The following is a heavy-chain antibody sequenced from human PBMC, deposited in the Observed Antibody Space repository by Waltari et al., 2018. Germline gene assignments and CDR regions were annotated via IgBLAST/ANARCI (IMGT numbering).Heavy chain of an antibody. J-gene: IGHJ4*02. V-gene: IGHV2-70*04. CDR1: GFSLSTSGMR. Sequence: QVTLKESGPALVKPTQTLTLTCTFSGFSLSTSGMRVSWIRQPPGTALEWLARIDWDDDKFYSTSLKTRLTISKDTSKNQVVLTMTNMDPMDTATYYCARSVPDRPELADYWGQGTLVTVAS. D-gene: IGHD3-10*01. CDR2: IDWDDDK. CDR3: ARSVPDRPELADY.